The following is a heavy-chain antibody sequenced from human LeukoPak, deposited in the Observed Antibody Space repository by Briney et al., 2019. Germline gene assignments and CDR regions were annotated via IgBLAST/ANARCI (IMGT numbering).Heavy chain of an antibody. CDR3: ARDVCSSTSCYTHYYYHGMDV. V-gene: IGHV3-11*06. D-gene: IGHD2-2*02. CDR2: ISSSSGYT. Sequence: GGSLRLSCAASGFTFSDYYMSWIRQAPGKGLEWVSYISSSSGYTNYADSVKGRYTISRDNAKNSLYLQMNSLRAEDTAVYYCARDVCSSTSCYTHYYYHGMDVWGKGTTVTVSS. J-gene: IGHJ6*04. CDR1: GFTFSDYY.